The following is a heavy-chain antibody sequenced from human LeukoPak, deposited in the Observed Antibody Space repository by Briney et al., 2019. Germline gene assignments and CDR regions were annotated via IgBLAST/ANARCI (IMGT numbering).Heavy chain of an antibody. J-gene: IGHJ4*02. V-gene: IGHV4-4*07. CDR1: GGSISSYY. Sequence: MASETLSLTCTVSGGSISSYYWSWIRQPAGKGLEWIGRVYNSGSTHYNPSLKSRVTMSVDTSKNQFSLKLSSVTAADTAVYYCARGPSGTYFHSWGQGTLVTVSS. CDR3: ARGPSGTYFHS. CDR2: VYNSGST. D-gene: IGHD1-26*01.